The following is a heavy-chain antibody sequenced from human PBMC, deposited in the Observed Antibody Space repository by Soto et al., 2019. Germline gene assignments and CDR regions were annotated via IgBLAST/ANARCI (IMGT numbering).Heavy chain of an antibody. V-gene: IGHV3-74*03. CDR1: GFTFGDYW. CDR2: MTGDGRTT. J-gene: IGHJ4*02. CDR3: ATAEVDY. Sequence: GGSLRLSCAASGFTFGDYWMHWVRQPPGKGPEWVSRMTGDGRTTQYADSVKGRFTASRDNAKSTLYLQMSSLRAEDTAVYYCATAEVDYWGPGTRVTVSS.